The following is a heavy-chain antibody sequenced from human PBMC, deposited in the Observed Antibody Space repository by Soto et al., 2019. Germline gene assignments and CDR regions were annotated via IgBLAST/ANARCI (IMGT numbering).Heavy chain of an antibody. Sequence: EVQLVESGGGLVQPGGSLRLSCAASGFSLYNYAMDWVRQSPGQGLEWVSYISLSSANIHYADSVRGRFTFSRDNAKNSLYLQMNSLRAEDTAVYYCVRYPSRGNEWARYVDLWGRGTLVTVSS. J-gene: IGHJ2*01. CDR2: ISLSSANI. V-gene: IGHV3-48*01. CDR1: GFSLYNYA. CDR3: VRYPSRGNEWARYVDL. D-gene: IGHD1-1*01.